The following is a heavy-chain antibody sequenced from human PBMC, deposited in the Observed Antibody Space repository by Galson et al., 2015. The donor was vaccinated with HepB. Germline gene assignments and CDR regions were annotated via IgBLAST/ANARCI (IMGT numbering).Heavy chain of an antibody. CDR2: ISYDGSNK. Sequence: SLRLSCAASGFTFSSYAMHWVRQAPGKGLEWVAVISYDGSNKYYADSVKGRFTISRDNSKNTLYLQMNSLRAEDTAVYYCARGPSYSSGWYLKYFDYWGQGTLVTVSS. J-gene: IGHJ4*02. CDR3: ARGPSYSSGWYLKYFDY. CDR1: GFTFSSYA. V-gene: IGHV3-30*04. D-gene: IGHD6-19*01.